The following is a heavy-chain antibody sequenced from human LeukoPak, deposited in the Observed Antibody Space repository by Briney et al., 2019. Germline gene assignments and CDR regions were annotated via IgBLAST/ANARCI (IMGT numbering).Heavy chain of an antibody. CDR3: ARDFGSGSLDC. CDR2: ISGSGGTI. Sequence: GGSLRLSCAASGFTFSSYAMSWVRQAPGKGLEWVSAISGSGGTIYYADSVKGRFTISRDNAKNSLYLQMNSLRAEDTAVYYCARDFGSGSLDCWGQGTLVTVSS. D-gene: IGHD3-10*01. V-gene: IGHV3-23*01. J-gene: IGHJ4*02. CDR1: GFTFSSYA.